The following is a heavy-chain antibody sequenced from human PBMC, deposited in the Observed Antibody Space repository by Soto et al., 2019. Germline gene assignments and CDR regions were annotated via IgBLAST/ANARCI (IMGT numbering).Heavy chain of an antibody. CDR1: GGSISSYY. J-gene: IGHJ3*02. D-gene: IGHD1-26*01. CDR2: IYYSGST. V-gene: IGHV4-59*08. CDR3: ARRWGYAFDI. Sequence: QVQLQESGPGLVKPSETLSLTCTVSGGSISSYYWSWIRQPPGKGLEWIGYIYYSGSTNYNPSLKSRLTRSVDTSKNQFSLKLSSVTAADTAVYYCARRWGYAFDIWGQGTMVTVSS.